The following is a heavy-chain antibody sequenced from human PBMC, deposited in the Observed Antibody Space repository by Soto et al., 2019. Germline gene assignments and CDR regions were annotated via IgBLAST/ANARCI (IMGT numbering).Heavy chain of an antibody. CDR3: ARASPRGYSGYDYFDY. D-gene: IGHD5-12*01. J-gene: IGHJ4*02. V-gene: IGHV1-3*01. CDR1: GYTFTSYA. Sequence: ASVKVSCKASGYTFTSYAMHWVRQAPGQRLEWMGWINAGNGNTKYSQKFQGRVTITRDTSASTAYMELSSLRSEDTAVYYCARASPRGYSGYDYFDYWGQGTLVTVSS. CDR2: INAGNGNT.